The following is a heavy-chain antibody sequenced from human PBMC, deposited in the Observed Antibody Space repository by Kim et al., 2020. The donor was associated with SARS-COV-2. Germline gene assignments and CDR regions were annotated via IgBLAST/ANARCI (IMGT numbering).Heavy chain of an antibody. CDR3: ARDGSTIFGVVAYGMDV. D-gene: IGHD3-3*01. Sequence: VKGRFTISRDNSKNTLYLQMNSLRAEDTAVYYCARDGSTIFGVVAYGMDVWGQGTTVTVSS. V-gene: IGHV3-53*01. J-gene: IGHJ6*02.